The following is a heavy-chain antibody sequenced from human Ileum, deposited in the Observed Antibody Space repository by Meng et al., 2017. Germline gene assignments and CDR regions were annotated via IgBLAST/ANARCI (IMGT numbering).Heavy chain of an antibody. CDR1: GFSFSRFW. D-gene: IGHD6-6*01. CDR2: IKPDGSDK. Sequence: GGSLRLSCVGSGFSFSRFWMSWVRQAPGRGLEWVANIKPDGSDKYYVDSVKGRFTISKDNAKDSVYLQMNSLRDEDTAVYYCARDPRGGKYTLDSWGQGTLVTVSS. CDR3: ARDPRGGKYTLDS. J-gene: IGHJ4*02. V-gene: IGHV3-7*01.